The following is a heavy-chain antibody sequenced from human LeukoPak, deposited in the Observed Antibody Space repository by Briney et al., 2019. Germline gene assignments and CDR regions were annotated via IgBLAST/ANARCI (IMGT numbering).Heavy chain of an antibody. CDR3: GRYSYGLDY. D-gene: IGHD5-18*01. CDR2: ISWNSGII. Sequence: GGSLRLSCAASGFKFDDYAMHWVRQAPGKGLEWVSGISWNSGIIDYADSVKGRFTISRDNAKNSLYLQMNSLRAEDTAVYYCGRYSYGLDYWGQGTLVTVSS. CDR1: GFKFDDYA. J-gene: IGHJ4*02. V-gene: IGHV3-9*01.